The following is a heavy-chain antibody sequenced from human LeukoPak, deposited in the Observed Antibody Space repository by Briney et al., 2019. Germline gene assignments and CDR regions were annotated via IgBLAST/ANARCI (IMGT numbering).Heavy chain of an antibody. J-gene: IGHJ4*02. CDR3: ARDSYSTSCYDY. D-gene: IGHD2-2*01. Sequence: SETLSLTCTVSGGSISSSSYYWGWIRQPPGKGLEWIGSIYYSGSTYYNPSLKSRVTISVDTSKNQFSLKLSSVTAADTAVYYCARDSYSTSCYDYWGQGILVTVSS. CDR1: GGSISSSSYY. CDR2: IYYSGST. V-gene: IGHV4-39*07.